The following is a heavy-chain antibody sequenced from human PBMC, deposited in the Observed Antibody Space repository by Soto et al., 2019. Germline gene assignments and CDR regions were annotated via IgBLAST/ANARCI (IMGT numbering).Heavy chain of an antibody. D-gene: IGHD1-26*01. CDR1: GYTFATYG. V-gene: IGHV1-18*01. J-gene: IGHJ6*02. CDR2: ISAYTGNT. CDR3: AREEPPGHFYYGMDV. Sequence: QVQLVQSGAEVKKPGASVKVSCKASGYTFATYGISWVRQAPGQGLEWMVWISAYTGNTNYAQKLQGRLSMTTDTSTTTAYMELRSLKSDDTAIYYCAREEPPGHFYYGMDVWGQGTTVTVSS.